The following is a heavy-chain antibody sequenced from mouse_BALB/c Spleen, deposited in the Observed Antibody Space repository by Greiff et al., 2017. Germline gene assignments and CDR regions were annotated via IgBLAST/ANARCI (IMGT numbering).Heavy chain of an antibody. Sequence: VQLMESGPGLVAPSQSLSITCTASGFSLTGYGVNWVRQPPGKGLEWLGMIWGDGSTDYNTALKSRLGISKDNTKSQVFLKMNSLQTDDTARYYCARGDSAGYVFAYWGQGTLVTVSA. CDR2: IWGDGST. J-gene: IGHJ3*01. D-gene: IGHD3-2*01. CDR1: GFSLTGYG. V-gene: IGHV2-6-7*01. CDR3: ARGDSAGYVFAY.